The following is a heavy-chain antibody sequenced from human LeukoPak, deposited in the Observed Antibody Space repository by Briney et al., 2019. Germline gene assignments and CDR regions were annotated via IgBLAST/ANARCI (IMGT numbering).Heavy chain of an antibody. D-gene: IGHD6-19*01. V-gene: IGHV3-30*18. CDR3: AKDVVAGSYFDY. J-gene: IGHJ4*02. CDR1: GFTFSSYG. Sequence: PGGSLRLSCAASGFTFSSYGMHWVRQAPGKGLEWVAVISYDGSNKYYADSVKGRFTISRDNSKNTLYLQMNSLRAEDTAVYYCAKDVVAGSYFDYWGQGTLVTVSS. CDR2: ISYDGSNK.